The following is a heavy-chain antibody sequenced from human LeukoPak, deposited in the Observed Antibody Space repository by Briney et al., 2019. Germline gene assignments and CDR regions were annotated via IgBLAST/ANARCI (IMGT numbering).Heavy chain of an antibody. CDR1: GGSISSYY. V-gene: IGHV4-59*08. J-gene: IGHJ3*02. CDR2: IYYSGST. Sequence: PSETLSLTCTVSGGSISSYYWSWIRQPPGKGLEWIGYIYYSGSTNYNPSLKSRVTISVDTSKNQFSLKLSSVTAADTAVYYCARPTIAVAGTDDDAFDIWGQGTMVTVSS. CDR3: ARPTIAVAGTDDDAFDI. D-gene: IGHD6-19*01.